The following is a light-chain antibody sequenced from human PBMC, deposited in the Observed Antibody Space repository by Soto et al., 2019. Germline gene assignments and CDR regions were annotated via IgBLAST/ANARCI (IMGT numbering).Light chain of an antibody. Sequence: EIVLTQSPGTLSLSPGERVTLSCRASQSVCNRCLARYQQKPGQSPRLLIYGASTRATGIPDRFSGSGSGTDFTLTISRLEPEDFAVYYCQHYGTTPWTFGQGTKVGIK. J-gene: IGKJ1*01. CDR3: QHYGTTPWT. CDR2: GAS. V-gene: IGKV3-20*01. CDR1: QSVCNRC.